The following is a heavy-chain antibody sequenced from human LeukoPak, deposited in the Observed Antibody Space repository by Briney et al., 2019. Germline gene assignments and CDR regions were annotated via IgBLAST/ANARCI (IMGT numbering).Heavy chain of an antibody. CDR2: IYWNDDK. J-gene: IGHJ4*02. CDR1: GFSLRTGGGG. CDR3: AHGLDYGDYFDY. D-gene: IGHD4-17*01. Sequence: SGPTLVNPPQTLTLTCTFSGFSLRTGGGGVGWIRQPPGKALEWLALIYWNDDKRYRPSLKTRLTITKDTSKNLVVLTMTNMDPVDTATYFCAHGLDYGDYFDYWGQGTLVTVSS. V-gene: IGHV2-5*01.